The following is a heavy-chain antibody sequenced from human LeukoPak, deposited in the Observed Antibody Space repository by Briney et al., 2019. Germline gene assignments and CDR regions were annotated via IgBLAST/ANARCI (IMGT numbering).Heavy chain of an antibody. CDR3: ARGYSYGFDWFDP. CDR2: IYYSGST. Sequence: SETLSLTCTVSGGSISSYYWSWIRQPPGQGLEWIGYIYYSGSTNYNPSLKSRVTISVDTSKNQFSLKLSSVTAADTAVYYCARGYSYGFDWFDPWGQGTLVTVSS. D-gene: IGHD5-18*01. V-gene: IGHV4-59*01. J-gene: IGHJ5*02. CDR1: GGSISSYY.